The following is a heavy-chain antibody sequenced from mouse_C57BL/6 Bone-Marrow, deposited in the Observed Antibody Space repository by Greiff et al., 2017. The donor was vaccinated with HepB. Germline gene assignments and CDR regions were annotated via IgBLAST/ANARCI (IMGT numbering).Heavy chain of an antibody. V-gene: IGHV1-82*01. Sequence: QVQLKESGPELVKPGASVKISCKASGYAFSSSWMNWVKQRPGKGLEWIGRIYPGDGDTNYNGKFKGKATLTADKSSSTAYMQLSSLTSEDSAVYFCARGYGSEDYAMDYWGQGTSVTVSS. CDR3: ARGYGSEDYAMDY. CDR1: GYAFSSSW. J-gene: IGHJ4*01. D-gene: IGHD1-1*01. CDR2: IYPGDGDT.